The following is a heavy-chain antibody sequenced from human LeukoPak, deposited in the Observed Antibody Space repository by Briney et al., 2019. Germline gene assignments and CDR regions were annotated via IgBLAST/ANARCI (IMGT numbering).Heavy chain of an antibody. V-gene: IGHV3-23*01. J-gene: IGHJ6*02. CDR3: AKGGTIGDGITIFAVAMHV. D-gene: IGHD3-3*01. CDR2: ISAGGGST. Sequence: GGSLRLSCAGSGFTFSSYAMSWVRQAPGEGLEWVSAISAGGGSTYYAHSVKGRFTISRDNTKNTMYLQMNRLRAEDTAVYYCAKGGTIGDGITIFAVAMHVWGQGTTVTVSS. CDR1: GFTFSSYA.